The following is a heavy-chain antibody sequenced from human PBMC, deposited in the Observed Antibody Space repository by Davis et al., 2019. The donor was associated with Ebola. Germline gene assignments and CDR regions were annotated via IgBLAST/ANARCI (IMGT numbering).Heavy chain of an antibody. J-gene: IGHJ5*01. CDR3: ARGLGYCSGGSCYWFDP. Sequence: AASVKVSCKASGYTFTSYGISWVRQAPGQGLEWMGWISAYNGNTKYSQKFQGRVTITRDTSASTAYMELSSLRSEDTAVYYCARGLGYCSGGSCYWFDPWGQGTLVTVSS. CDR2: ISAYNGNT. CDR1: GYTFTSYG. V-gene: IGHV1-18*01. D-gene: IGHD2-15*01.